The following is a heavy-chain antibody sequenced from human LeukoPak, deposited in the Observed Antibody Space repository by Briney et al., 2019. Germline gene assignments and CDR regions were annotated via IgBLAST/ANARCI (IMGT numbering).Heavy chain of an antibody. CDR3: ARGVPGFGELLSTPDY. CDR2: MNPNSGNT. V-gene: IGHV1-8*01. CDR1: GYTFTSYD. D-gene: IGHD3-10*01. Sequence: ASVKVSCKASGYTFTSYDINWVRQATGQGLEWMGWMNPNSGNTGYAQKFQGRVTMTRNTSISTAYMELSSLRSEDTAVYYCARGVPGFGELLSTPDYWGQGTLVTVSS. J-gene: IGHJ4*02.